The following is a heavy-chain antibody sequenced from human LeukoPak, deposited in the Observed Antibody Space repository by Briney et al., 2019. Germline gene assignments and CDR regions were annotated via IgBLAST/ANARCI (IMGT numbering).Heavy chain of an antibody. D-gene: IGHD2-15*01. CDR2: ISTYNGNT. J-gene: IGHJ2*01. Sequence: EASVKVSCKASGYTFTGYYMHWVRQAPGQGLEWMGWISTYNGNTNYAQKFQGRVTLTTDTSTSTGYMDLRSLRSDDTAVYHCARVALGSWYFDLWGRGTLVTVSS. V-gene: IGHV1-18*04. CDR1: GYTFTGYY. CDR3: ARVALGSWYFDL.